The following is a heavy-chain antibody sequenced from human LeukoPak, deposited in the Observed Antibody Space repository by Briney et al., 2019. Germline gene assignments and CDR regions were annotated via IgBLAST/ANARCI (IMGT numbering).Heavy chain of an antibody. J-gene: IGHJ3*02. D-gene: IGHD5-12*01. Sequence: ASVKVSCKASGYTLTSYDINWVRQATGQGLEWMGWMNPNSGNTGYAQKFQGRVTMTRNTSISTAYMELSSLRSEDTAVYYCARGAPSGYGKWQLGPYDAFDIWGQGTMVTVSS. V-gene: IGHV1-8*01. CDR2: MNPNSGNT. CDR3: ARGAPSGYGKWQLGPYDAFDI. CDR1: GYTLTSYD.